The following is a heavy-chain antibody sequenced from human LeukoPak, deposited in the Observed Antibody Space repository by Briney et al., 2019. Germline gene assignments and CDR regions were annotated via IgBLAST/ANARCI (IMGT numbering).Heavy chain of an antibody. J-gene: IGHJ6*02. CDR1: GFTVSSNY. Sequence: PGGSLRLSCAASGFTVSSNYMSWVRQAPGKGLEWVSVIYSGGRTYYADSVKGRFTISRDNSKKPLYLQMNSLRAEDTAVYYCARVARRAWELHGMDVWGQGTTVTVSS. CDR3: ARVARRAWELHGMDV. D-gene: IGHD1-26*01. CDR2: IYSGGRT. V-gene: IGHV3-66*01.